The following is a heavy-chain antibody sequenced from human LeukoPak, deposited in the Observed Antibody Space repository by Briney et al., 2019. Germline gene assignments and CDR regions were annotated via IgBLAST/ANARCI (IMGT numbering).Heavy chain of an antibody. CDR1: GFTFSNYA. D-gene: IGHD4-11*01. CDR3: ARRNNYCGDY. V-gene: IGHV3-23*01. J-gene: IGHJ4*02. Sequence: PGGSLRLSCAASGFTFSNYAMTWVRQAPGKGLEWVSVIGSGGGSTIYADSVKGRFTISRDDSKNTLYLQLNSLRAEDTAVYYCARRNNYCGDYWGQGTLVTVSS. CDR2: IGSGGGST.